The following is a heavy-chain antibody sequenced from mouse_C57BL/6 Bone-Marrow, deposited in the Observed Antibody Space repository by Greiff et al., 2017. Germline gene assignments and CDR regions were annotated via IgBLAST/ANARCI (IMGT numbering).Heavy chain of an antibody. D-gene: IGHD2-4*01. J-gene: IGHJ2*01. CDR3: AREGIYYDSYYY. V-gene: IGHV1-50*01. Sequence: QVQLQQPGAELVKPGASVTLSCKASGYTFTSYWMQWVKQRPGQGLEWIGEIDPSDSYTNYNQKFKGKATLTVDTSSSTAYMQLSSLTSEDSAVYYCAREGIYYDSYYYWGQGTTLTVSS. CDR1: GYTFTSYW. CDR2: IDPSDSYT.